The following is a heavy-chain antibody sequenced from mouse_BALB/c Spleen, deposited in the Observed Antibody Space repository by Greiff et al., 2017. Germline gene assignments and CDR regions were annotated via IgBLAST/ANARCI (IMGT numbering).Heavy chain of an antibody. CDR2: ISSGSSTI. V-gene: IGHV5-17*02. J-gene: IGHJ3*01. CDR3: ARPLCCCPWFAY. CDR1: GFTFSSVG. Sequence: EVKLVESGGGLVQPGGSRKLSCAASGFTFSSVGMYWVRQAPEKGLEWVAYISSGSSTIYYAETVKGRFTISRDNPKNTLFLQMTSLKSEDTAMYCCARPLCCCPWFAYWGQGTLVTVSA.